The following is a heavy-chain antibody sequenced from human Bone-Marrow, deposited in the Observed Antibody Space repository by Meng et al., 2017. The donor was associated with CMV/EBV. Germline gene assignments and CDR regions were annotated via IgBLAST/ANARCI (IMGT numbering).Heavy chain of an antibody. Sequence: TLTDFSMPCVRQSPGNGLEWVGGFDPEDCETIYAQKFQGRVTMTADTSTDTAYMQLSRLRSEDTPVSYCATTPGGRTSLGLNNWFDPWGQGTLVTVSS. CDR1: TLTDFS. CDR2: FDPEDCET. CDR3: ATTPGGRTSLGLNNWFDP. J-gene: IGHJ5*02. D-gene: IGHD3-16*01. V-gene: IGHV1-24*01.